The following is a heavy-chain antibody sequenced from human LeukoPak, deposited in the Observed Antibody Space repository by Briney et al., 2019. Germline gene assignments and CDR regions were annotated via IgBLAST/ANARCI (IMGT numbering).Heavy chain of an antibody. J-gene: IGHJ4*02. Sequence: SETLSLTCTVSGGSISSYYWSWIRQPPGKGLEWIGYIYDSGSTNYNPALKSRVTISVDTSKNQFSLKLSSVTAADTAVYYCAKHQESPRSSSPDYWGQGTLVTVSS. CDR2: IYDSGST. CDR1: GGSISSYY. D-gene: IGHD2-2*01. V-gene: IGHV4-59*01. CDR3: AKHQESPRSSSPDY.